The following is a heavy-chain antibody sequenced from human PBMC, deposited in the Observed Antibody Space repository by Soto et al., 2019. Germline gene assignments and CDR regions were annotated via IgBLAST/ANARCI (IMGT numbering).Heavy chain of an antibody. V-gene: IGHV3-33*01. CDR3: ARGTRWLQFSDLDY. Sequence: QVQLVESGGGVVQPGASLTLSCAASGFLFNNYGIHWVRQGPGGWLEWVAVISYDGNNRYYSDSVKGRVTISRDKSKNTLYLQMDSLRAEDTAVYYCARGTRWLQFSDLDYWGQGTLVTVSS. J-gene: IGHJ4*02. CDR2: ISYDGNNR. CDR1: GFLFNNYG. D-gene: IGHD1-26*01.